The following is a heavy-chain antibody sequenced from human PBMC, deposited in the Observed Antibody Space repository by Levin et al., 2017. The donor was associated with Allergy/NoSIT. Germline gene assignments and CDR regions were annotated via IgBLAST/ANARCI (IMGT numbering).Heavy chain of an antibody. CDR3: ASTYYYDSSGYFDAFDI. CDR1: GGSISSYY. CDR2: IYYSGST. Sequence: PSETLSLTCTVSGGSISSYYWSWIRQPPGKGLEWIGYIYYSGSTNYNPSLKSRVTISVDTSKNQFSLKLSSVTAADTAVYYCASTYYYDSSGYFDAFDIWGQGTMVTVSS. V-gene: IGHV4-59*08. J-gene: IGHJ3*02. D-gene: IGHD3-22*01.